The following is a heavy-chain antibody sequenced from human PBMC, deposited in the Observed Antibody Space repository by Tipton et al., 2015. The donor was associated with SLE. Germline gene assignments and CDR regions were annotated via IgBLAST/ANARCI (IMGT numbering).Heavy chain of an antibody. D-gene: IGHD2-2*01. J-gene: IGHJ6*02. Sequence: TLSLTCAVYGGSFSGYYWSWIRQPPGKRLEWIGEINHSGSTNYNPSLKSRVTISVDPSKNQFSLKLNSVTAADTAVYYCARVDIVVVPAAYYYYYGMDVWGQGTTVTVSS. CDR1: GGSFSGYY. CDR2: INHSGST. CDR3: ARVDIVVVPAAYYYYYGMDV. V-gene: IGHV4-34*01.